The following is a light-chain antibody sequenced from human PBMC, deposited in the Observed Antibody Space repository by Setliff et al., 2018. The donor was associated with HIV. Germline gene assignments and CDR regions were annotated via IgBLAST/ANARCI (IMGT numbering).Light chain of an antibody. CDR1: SSDVGRSNL. Sequence: QSALAQPASVSGSPGQSITLSCTGTSSDVGRSNLVSWYQQHPGKAPKLIIYEVSERPSGVSNRFSGSKSGNTASLTISGLQAEDEADYYCSSYSSINTQMFGTGTKVTVL. J-gene: IGLJ1*01. CDR3: SSYSSINTQM. CDR2: EVS. V-gene: IGLV2-14*02.